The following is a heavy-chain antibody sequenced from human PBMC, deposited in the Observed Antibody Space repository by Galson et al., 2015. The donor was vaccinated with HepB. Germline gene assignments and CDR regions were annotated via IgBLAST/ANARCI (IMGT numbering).Heavy chain of an antibody. V-gene: IGHV1-2*02. Sequence: SVKVSCKASGYIFIGYYLHWVRQAPGQGLEWMGWINPHSGGTNYPQKFQGRVTMTRDTSISTAYMELNSLRSDDTAVYYCARVPLAWSSPHANWFDPWGQGTLVTVPS. J-gene: IGHJ5*02. CDR1: GYIFIGYY. CDR2: INPHSGGT. D-gene: IGHD1-26*01. CDR3: ARVPLAWSSPHANWFDP.